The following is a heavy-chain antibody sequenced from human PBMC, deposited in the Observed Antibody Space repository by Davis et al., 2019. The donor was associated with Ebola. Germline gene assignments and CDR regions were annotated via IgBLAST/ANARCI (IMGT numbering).Heavy chain of an antibody. CDR2: ISGSGGST. CDR3: ARDGGATYCGGDCYRFDY. D-gene: IGHD2-21*02. J-gene: IGHJ4*02. CDR1: GFTFSSYA. V-gene: IGHV3-23*01. Sequence: GESLKISCAASGFTFSSYAMSWVRQAPGKGLEWVSAISGSGGSTYYADSVKGRFTISRDNSKNTLYLQMNSLRAEDTAVYYCARDGGATYCGGDCYRFDYWGQGTLVTVSS.